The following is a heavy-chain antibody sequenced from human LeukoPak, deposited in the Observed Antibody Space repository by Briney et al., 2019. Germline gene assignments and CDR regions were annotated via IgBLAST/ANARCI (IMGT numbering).Heavy chain of an antibody. D-gene: IGHD2-21*02. CDR3: AKGRTTVVVTAIPN. V-gene: IGHV3-23*01. Sequence: GGSLRLSCAASGFTFSSYAMSWVRQAPGKGLEWVSGMSGSGGNTYNADSVKGRFTISRDNSKNTLYLQMNSLRAEDTAVYYCAKGRTTVVVTAIPNWGQGTLVTVSS. CDR2: MSGSGGNT. CDR1: GFTFSSYA. J-gene: IGHJ4*02.